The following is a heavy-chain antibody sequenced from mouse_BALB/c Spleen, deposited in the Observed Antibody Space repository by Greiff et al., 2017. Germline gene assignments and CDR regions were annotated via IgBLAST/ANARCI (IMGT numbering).Heavy chain of an antibody. D-gene: IGHD1-1*01. V-gene: IGHV3-6*02. CDR3: ARGRYGSSLDY. CDR2: ISYDGSN. Sequence: EVQLVESGPGLVKPSQSLSLTCSVTGYSITSGYYWNWIRQFPGNKLEWMGYISYDGSNNYNPSLKNRISITRDTSKNQFFLKLNTLTTEDTATYYCARGRYGSSLDYWGQGTTLTVSS. J-gene: IGHJ2*01. CDR1: GYSITSGYY.